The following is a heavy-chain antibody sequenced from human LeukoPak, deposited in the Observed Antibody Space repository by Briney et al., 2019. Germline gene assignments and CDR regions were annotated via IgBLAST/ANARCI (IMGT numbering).Heavy chain of an antibody. J-gene: IGHJ4*02. CDR2: IYYSGST. CDR1: GGSISSGDYY. CDR3: ARGGRVVPAAMHY. D-gene: IGHD2-2*01. Sequence: SETLSLTCTVSGGSISSGDYYWSWIRQPPGKGLEWIGYIYYSGSTYYNPSLKSRVTISVDTSKNQFSLKLSSVTAADTAVYYCARGGRVVPAAMHYWGQGTLVTVSS. V-gene: IGHV4-30-4*01.